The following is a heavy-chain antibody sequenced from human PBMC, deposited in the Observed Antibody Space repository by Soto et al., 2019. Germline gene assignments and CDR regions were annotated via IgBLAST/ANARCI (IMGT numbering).Heavy chain of an antibody. V-gene: IGHV3-21*01. CDR2: ISSAGSYI. J-gene: IGHJ5*02. Sequence: GSLRLSCAASGLSFSSDTMNWIRQAPGKGLEWVSSISSAGSYIYYADSVKGRFTVSRDNAKNSLYLQMNSLRAEDTAVYYCARDVETSMDGLNYFDPWGQGTLVTRLL. D-gene: IGHD5-18*01. CDR1: GLSFSSDT. CDR3: ARDVETSMDGLNYFDP.